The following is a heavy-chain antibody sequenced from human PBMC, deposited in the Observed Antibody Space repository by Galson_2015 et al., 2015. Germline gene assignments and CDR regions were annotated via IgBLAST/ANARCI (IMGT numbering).Heavy chain of an antibody. CDR3: AKGREWELSLDY. D-gene: IGHD1-26*01. V-gene: IGHV3-23*01. Sequence: SLRLSCAASGFTFSGYAMSWVRQAPGKGLEWVSAISKSGRDTYYADSVKGRFTISRDNSKNTLYLQMNSLRAEDTAVYYCAKGREWELSLDYWGQGALVTVSS. CDR2: ISKSGRDT. J-gene: IGHJ4*02. CDR1: GFTFSGYA.